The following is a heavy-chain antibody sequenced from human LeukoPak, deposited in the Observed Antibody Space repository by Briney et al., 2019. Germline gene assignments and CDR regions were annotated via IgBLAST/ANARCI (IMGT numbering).Heavy chain of an antibody. CDR3: ARGRQNYGDYPY. V-gene: IGHV3-9*03. J-gene: IGHJ4*02. Sequence: PGGSLRLSCAASGFTFDDYAMHWVRQAPGKGLEWVSGISWNSGSIGYADSVKGRFTISRDNAKNSLYLQMNSLRAEDMALYYCARGRQNYGDYPYWGQGTLVTVSS. D-gene: IGHD4-17*01. CDR1: GFTFDDYA. CDR2: ISWNSGSI.